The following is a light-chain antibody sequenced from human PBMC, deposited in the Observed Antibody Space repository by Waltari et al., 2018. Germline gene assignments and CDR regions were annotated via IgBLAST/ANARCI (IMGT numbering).Light chain of an antibody. Sequence: EIVLTQSPGTLSLSPGDTAILSCRASQSVSKYLAWYQQKPGQAPRLLIFGASSRATGIPDRFSCSGSGTDLSLTISRVEPEDFAVYYCQQYVSLPATFGQGTKVEIE. V-gene: IGKV3-20*01. CDR2: GAS. CDR1: QSVSKY. J-gene: IGKJ1*01. CDR3: QQYVSLPAT.